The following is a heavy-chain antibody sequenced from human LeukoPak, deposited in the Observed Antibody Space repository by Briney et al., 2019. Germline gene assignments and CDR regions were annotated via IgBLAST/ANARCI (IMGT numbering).Heavy chain of an antibody. CDR3: ARAYYDILTGYDSPNWFDP. D-gene: IGHD3-9*01. Sequence: PGGSLRLSCAASGFTFSDYYMSWIRQAPGKGLEWVSYISSSGSTIYYADSVKGRFTISRDNAKNSLYLQMNSLRAEDTAVYYCARAYYDILTGYDSPNWFDPWGQGTLVTVSS. V-gene: IGHV3-11*04. CDR1: GFTFSDYY. CDR2: ISSSGSTI. J-gene: IGHJ5*02.